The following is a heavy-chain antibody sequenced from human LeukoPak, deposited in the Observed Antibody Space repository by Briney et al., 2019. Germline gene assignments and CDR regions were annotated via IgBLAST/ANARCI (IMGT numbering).Heavy chain of an antibody. D-gene: IGHD5-18*01. J-gene: IGHJ4*02. Sequence: GSSVKVSCKASGYTFTGYIMHWVRQAPGQGLEWRGWINPNSGDTKYTQKVQGRVTLTRDTSISTAYKELNTLRSDDTAVYYCARDLVDTALWEFDYWGQGTLVTVSS. CDR3: ARDLVDTALWEFDY. CDR1: GYTFTGYI. CDR2: INPNSGDT. V-gene: IGHV1-2*02.